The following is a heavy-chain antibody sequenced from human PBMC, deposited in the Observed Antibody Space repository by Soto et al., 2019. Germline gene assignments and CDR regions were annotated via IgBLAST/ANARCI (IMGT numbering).Heavy chain of an antibody. V-gene: IGHV3-23*01. D-gene: IGHD3-22*01. CDR1: GFTFSSYA. J-gene: IGHJ4*02. CDR3: AKGDYYDSSGYYVFDY. CDR2: ISGSGGST. Sequence: EVQLLESGGGLVQPGGSLRLSCAASGFTFSSYAMSWVRQAPGKGLVWVSAISGSGGSTYYADSGKGRFTITSDNSKNTLYLQMNSLRAEDTAVYYCAKGDYYDSSGYYVFDYWGQGTLVTVSS.